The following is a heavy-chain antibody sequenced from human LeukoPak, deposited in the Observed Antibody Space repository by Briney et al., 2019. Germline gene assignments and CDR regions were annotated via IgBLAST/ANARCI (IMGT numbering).Heavy chain of an antibody. V-gene: IGHV5-51*01. CDR2: IYPGDSDT. J-gene: IGHJ4*02. CDR3: ARSSRQSAVIAPYDY. D-gene: IGHD3-16*02. CDR1: GYSFTNYW. Sequence: PGESLQISCQGSGYSFTNYWIGWVRQMPGKGLEWMGIIYPGDSDTKYNPSFQGQVTISADKSISTAYLQWSSLKASDTAMYYCARSSRQSAVIAPYDYWGQGTLVTVSS.